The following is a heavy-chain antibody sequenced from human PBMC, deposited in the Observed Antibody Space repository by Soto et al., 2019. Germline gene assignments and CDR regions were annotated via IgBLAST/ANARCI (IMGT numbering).Heavy chain of an antibody. J-gene: IGHJ3*02. D-gene: IGHD1-26*01. Sequence: SATLSLTCPVSGVSITSNRCPWGRLRPPPGQGLDWITSPKYSGATFYNPSLKSRVTLSVDTSKNQFALKLSSVTAAETAVYYCARHGITGSYYDAFDIWGQGTMVT. V-gene: IGHV4-39*01. CDR1: GVSITSNRCP. CDR3: ARHGITGSYYDAFDI. CDR2: PKYSGAT.